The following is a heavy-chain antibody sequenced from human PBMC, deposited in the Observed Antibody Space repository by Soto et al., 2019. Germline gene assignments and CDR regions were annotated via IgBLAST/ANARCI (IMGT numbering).Heavy chain of an antibody. V-gene: IGHV4-4*07. CDR3: ARVVPRMAIQSIDY. CDR1: GGSLSNYY. J-gene: IGHJ4*02. Sequence: SETLSVTCTVSGGSLSNYYWSWIRQHTGKGLEWIGRIYTGGSINYNPSLKSRVTMSVDTSKQQFSLKLTSVTAADTAVYYRARVVPRMAIQSIDYWGPGPLVT. D-gene: IGHD2-15*01. CDR2: IYTGGSI.